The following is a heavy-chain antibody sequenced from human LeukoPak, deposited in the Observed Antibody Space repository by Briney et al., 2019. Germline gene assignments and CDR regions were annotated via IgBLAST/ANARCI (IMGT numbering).Heavy chain of an antibody. CDR2: IYSGGST. CDR3: ARVVDHDYGDYYLDY. V-gene: IGHV3-53*01. Sequence: PGGSLRLSCAASGFTVSSNYMSWVRQAPGKGLEWVSVIYSGGSTDYADSVKGRLTISRDNSKNTLYLQMNSLRAEDTAVYYCARVVDHDYGDYYLDYWGQGTLVTVSS. J-gene: IGHJ4*02. D-gene: IGHD4-17*01. CDR1: GFTVSSNY.